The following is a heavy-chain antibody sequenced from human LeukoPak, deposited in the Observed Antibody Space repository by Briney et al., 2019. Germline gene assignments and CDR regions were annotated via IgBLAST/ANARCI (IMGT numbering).Heavy chain of an antibody. J-gene: IGHJ4*02. CDR1: GFTVSSYY. D-gene: IGHD3-16*01. CDR2: IYSDGST. CDR3: ARLETLGASRFDY. V-gene: IGHV3-53*01. Sequence: PGGSLRLSCAASGFTVSSYYMGWVRQAPERGLDWVSNIYSDGSTHYADSVKGRFTISRGNSKTTVHLQMNSLKAEDTAVYFCARLETLGASRFDYWGQGTLVTVSS.